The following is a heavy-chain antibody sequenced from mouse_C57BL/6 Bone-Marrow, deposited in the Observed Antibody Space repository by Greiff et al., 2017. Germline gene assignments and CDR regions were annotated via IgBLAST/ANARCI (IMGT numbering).Heavy chain of an antibody. CDR2: IYPRSGNT. CDR1: GYTFTSYG. CDR3: ARSYGNYWFAY. D-gene: IGHD2-1*01. V-gene: IGHV1-81*01. J-gene: IGHJ3*01. Sequence: VQLQQSGAELARPGASVKLSCKASGYTFTSYGISWVKQRTRQGLEWIGEIYPRSGNTYYNEKFKGKATLTADKSSSTAYMQLNSLTSEDSAVYFCARSYGNYWFAYWGQGTLVTVSA.